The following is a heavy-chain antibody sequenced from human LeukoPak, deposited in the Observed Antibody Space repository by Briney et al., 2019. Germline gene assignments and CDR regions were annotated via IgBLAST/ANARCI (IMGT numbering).Heavy chain of an antibody. CDR3: ARVGGWGSYYHYYYYGMDV. J-gene: IGHJ6*02. Sequence: PGGSLRLSCTASGFTVCSNYMSWVRQAAGKGLEWVSVIYSGGSTYYADSVKGRFTISRDNSKNTLYLQMSSLRAEDPAVYYCARVGGWGSYYHYYYYGMDVWGQGTTVTVSS. D-gene: IGHD3-10*01. CDR2: IYSGGST. V-gene: IGHV3-66*01. CDR1: GFTVCSNY.